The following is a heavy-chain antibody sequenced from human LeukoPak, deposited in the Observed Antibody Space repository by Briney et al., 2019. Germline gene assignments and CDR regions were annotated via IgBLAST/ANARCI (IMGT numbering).Heavy chain of an antibody. V-gene: IGHV1-69*13. D-gene: IGHD3-10*01. Sequence: SVKVSCKASGGTFSSYAISWVRQAPGQGLEWMGGIIPIFGTANYAQKFQGRVTITADESTSTAYMELSSLRSEDTAVYYCARDLEAYYYGSGSYFAYWGQGTLVTVSS. CDR3: ARDLEAYYYGSGSYFAY. CDR2: IIPIFGTA. CDR1: GGTFSSYA. J-gene: IGHJ4*02.